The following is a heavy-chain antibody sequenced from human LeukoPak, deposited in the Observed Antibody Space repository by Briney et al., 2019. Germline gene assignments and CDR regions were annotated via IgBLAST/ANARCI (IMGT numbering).Heavy chain of an antibody. Sequence: PSQTLSLTCTVSGGSISSGSYYWSWIRQPAGKGLEWIGRSYTSGSTNYNPSLKSRVTLSVDTSKNQFSLKLSSVTAADTAVYYCARDWVYSNYYDSSGYDIWGQGTLVTVSS. CDR2: SYTSGST. D-gene: IGHD3-22*01. CDR3: ARDWVYSNYYDSSGYDI. CDR1: GGSISSGSYY. V-gene: IGHV4-61*02. J-gene: IGHJ4*02.